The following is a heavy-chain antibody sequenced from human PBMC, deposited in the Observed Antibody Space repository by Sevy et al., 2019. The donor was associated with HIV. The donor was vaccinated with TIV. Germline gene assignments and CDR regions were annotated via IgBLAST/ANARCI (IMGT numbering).Heavy chain of an antibody. D-gene: IGHD3-22*01. V-gene: IGHV1-69*13. CDR1: GGTFSNYA. J-gene: IGHJ6*02. CDR2: FIPMFDTA. Sequence: ASVKVSCKASGGTFSNYAISWVRQAPGQGLEWMGGFIPMFDTANYAQKFQGKVTLTADGSTTTAYMELSSLRFDGTAVYYCAGSYFASSRYSPLSYYGMDVWGQGTTVTVSS. CDR3: AGSYFASSRYSPLSYYGMDV.